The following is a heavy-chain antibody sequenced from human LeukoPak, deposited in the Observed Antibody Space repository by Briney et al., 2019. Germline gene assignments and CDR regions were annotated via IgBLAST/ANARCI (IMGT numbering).Heavy chain of an antibody. CDR3: ARDETKIESSFGY. CDR2: IYYSGST. CDR1: GGSFSGYY. J-gene: IGHJ4*02. V-gene: IGHV4-34*01. D-gene: IGHD1/OR15-1a*01. Sequence: SETLALTCAVYGGSFSGYYWSWIRQPPGKGLEWIGYIYYSGSTYYNPSLKSRVTISVDTSKNQFSLKLSSVTAADTAVYYCARDETKIESSFGYWGQGTLVTVSS.